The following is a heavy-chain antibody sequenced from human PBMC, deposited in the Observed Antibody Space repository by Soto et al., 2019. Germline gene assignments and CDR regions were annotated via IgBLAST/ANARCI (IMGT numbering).Heavy chain of an antibody. V-gene: IGHV3-72*01. D-gene: IGHD3-3*01. CDR1: GFTFSDHY. Sequence: GGSLRLSCAASGFTFSDHYMDWVRQAPGKGLEWVGRTRNKANSYTTEYAASVKGRFTISRDDSKNSLYLQMNSLKTEDTAVYYCAMVLYDFWSGYYPPNYYYYMDVWGKGTTVTVSS. J-gene: IGHJ6*03. CDR3: AMVLYDFWSGYYPPNYYYYMDV. CDR2: TRNKANSYTT.